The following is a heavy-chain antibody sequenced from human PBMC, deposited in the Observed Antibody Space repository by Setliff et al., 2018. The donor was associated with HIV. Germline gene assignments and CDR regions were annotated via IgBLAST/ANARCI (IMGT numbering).Heavy chain of an antibody. CDR1: GFVFSDFW. J-gene: IGHJ5*02. CDR2: INDDGNKK. V-gene: IGHV3-7*03. CDR3: AALSVRTNPVYGVISTRFDP. D-gene: IGHD2-8*01. Sequence: GGSLRLSCAASGFVFSDFWMSWARQAPGKGLEWVANINDDGNKKWYVGSARGRFAISRDNAKNSLFLQMNSLRADDTAVYYCAALSVRTNPVYGVISTRFDPWGQGSLVTVSS.